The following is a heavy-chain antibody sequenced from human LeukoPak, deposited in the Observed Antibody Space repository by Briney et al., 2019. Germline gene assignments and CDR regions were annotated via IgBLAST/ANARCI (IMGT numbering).Heavy chain of an antibody. CDR2: IVVGSGNT. V-gene: IGHV1-58*02. Sequence: TSVKVSCKASGFTFTSSAMQWVRQARGQRLEWIRWIVVGSGNTNYAQKFQERVTITRDMSTSTVYMELSSLRSEDTAVYYCAAREMAVSYYFDYWGQGTLVTVSS. D-gene: IGHD5-24*01. CDR3: AAREMAVSYYFDY. CDR1: GFTFTSSA. J-gene: IGHJ4*02.